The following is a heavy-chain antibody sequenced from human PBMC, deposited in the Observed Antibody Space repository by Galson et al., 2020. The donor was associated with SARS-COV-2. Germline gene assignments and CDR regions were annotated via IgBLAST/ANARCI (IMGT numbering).Heavy chain of an antibody. CDR3: ARDHYDYVWGSYRATFDY. V-gene: IGHV3-7*01. CDR2: IKQDGTEK. D-gene: IGHD3-16*02. J-gene: IGHJ4*02. Sequence: GGSLRLSCAASGFTFSTYWMTWVRQAPGKGLEWVANIKQDGTEKYYVDSVKGRFTISRDNTKNLLYLQMNSLRAEDTAVYYCARDHYDYVWGSYRATFDYWGQGTLVTVSS. CDR1: GFTFSTYW.